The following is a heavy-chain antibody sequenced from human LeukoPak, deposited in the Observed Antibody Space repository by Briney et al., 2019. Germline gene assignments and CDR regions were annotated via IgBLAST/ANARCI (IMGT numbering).Heavy chain of an antibody. D-gene: IGHD4-17*01. CDR1: GYTFTSYY. CDR2: MNPNSGNT. Sequence: ASVKVSCKASGYTFTSYYMHWVRQAPGQGLEWMGWMNPNSGNTGYAQKFQGRVTMTRSTSISTAYMELNSLRSEDTAVYYCATASTVTTERGSVVRAFDIWGQGTMVTVSS. V-gene: IGHV1-8*02. CDR3: ATASTVTTERGSVVRAFDI. J-gene: IGHJ3*02.